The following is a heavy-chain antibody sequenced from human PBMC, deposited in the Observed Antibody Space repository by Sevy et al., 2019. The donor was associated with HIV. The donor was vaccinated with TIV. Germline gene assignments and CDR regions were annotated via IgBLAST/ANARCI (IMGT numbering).Heavy chain of an antibody. J-gene: IGHJ6*02. Sequence: RGSLRLSCAASGFTVSSNYMSWVRQAPGKGLEWVSVIYSGGSTYYADSVKGRFTISRDNSKNTLYLQMNSLRAEDTAVYYCARDTRAAAGYYYYYGMDVWGQGTTVTVSS. CDR1: GFTVSSNY. V-gene: IGHV3-53*01. CDR3: ARDTRAAAGYYYYYGMDV. D-gene: IGHD6-13*01. CDR2: IYSGGST.